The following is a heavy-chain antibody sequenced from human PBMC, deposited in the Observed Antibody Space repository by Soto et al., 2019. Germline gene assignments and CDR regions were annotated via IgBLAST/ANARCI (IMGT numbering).Heavy chain of an antibody. CDR2: ISYDGSNK. CDR3: AKTRDISSGWYDPFDY. D-gene: IGHD6-19*01. V-gene: IGHV3-30*18. Sequence: PGGSLRLSCAASGFTFSSYGMHWVRQAPGKGLEWVAVISYDGSNKYYADSVKGRFTISRDNSKNTLYLQMNSLRAEDTAVYYCAKTRDISSGWYDPFDYWGQGTLVPVSS. CDR1: GFTFSSYG. J-gene: IGHJ4*02.